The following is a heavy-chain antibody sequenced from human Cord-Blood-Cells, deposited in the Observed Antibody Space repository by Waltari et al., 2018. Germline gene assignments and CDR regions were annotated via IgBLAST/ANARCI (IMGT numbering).Heavy chain of an antibody. CDR1: GFTFSSYG. CDR2: IWYDGRNK. V-gene: IGHV3-33*01. J-gene: IGHJ4*02. CDR3: ARDGLGY. Sequence: QVQLVESGGGVVQPGRSLRLSCAASGFTFSSYGMHWVRQAPGKGLGWVTVIWYDGRNKYYADSVKGRFTISRDNSKNTLYLQMNSLRAEDTAVYYCARDGLGYWGQGTLVTVSS.